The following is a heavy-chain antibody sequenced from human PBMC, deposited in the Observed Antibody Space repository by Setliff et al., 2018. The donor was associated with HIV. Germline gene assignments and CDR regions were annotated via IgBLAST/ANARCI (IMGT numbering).Heavy chain of an antibody. D-gene: IGHD3-10*01. CDR2: IIPVYGTP. CDR1: GYTFSSYA. J-gene: IGHJ4*02. V-gene: IGHV1-69*05. Sequence: SVKVSCKASGYTFSSYAINWVRQAPGQGLEWMGGIIPVYGTPKYAQKMQGRVTITTIESTSTAYMELTSLRSDDTAVYYCARIRGVIADASDIWGQGTLVTVSS. CDR3: ARIRGVIADASDI.